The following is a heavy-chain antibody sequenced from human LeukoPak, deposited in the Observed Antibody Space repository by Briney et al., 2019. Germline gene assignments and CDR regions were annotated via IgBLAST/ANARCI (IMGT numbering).Heavy chain of an antibody. J-gene: IGHJ6*03. Sequence: GASVKVSCKASGYTFTSYGISWVRQAPGQGLEWMGWISAYNGNTNYAQKPQGRVTMTTDTSTSTAYMELRSLRSDDTAVYYCARRRPDIVVVPAESYYMDVWGKGTTVTVSS. D-gene: IGHD2-2*01. CDR3: ARRRPDIVVVPAESYYMDV. V-gene: IGHV1-18*01. CDR1: GYTFTSYG. CDR2: ISAYNGNT.